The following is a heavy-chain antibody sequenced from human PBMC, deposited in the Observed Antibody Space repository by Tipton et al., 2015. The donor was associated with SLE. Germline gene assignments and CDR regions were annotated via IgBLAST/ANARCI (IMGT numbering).Heavy chain of an antibody. V-gene: IGHV3-74*01. CDR2: INSDGITT. D-gene: IGHD7-27*01. CDR1: GFDFSNYW. J-gene: IGHJ4*02. CDR3: ARLPLWGPHYDY. Sequence: GSLRLSCAASGFDFSNYWMHWVRQGPEKGLVWVSRINSDGITTDYAESVKGRFTISRDNAKSTLYLLMNNLRAEDTAVYYCARLPLWGPHYDYWGQGTLVTVSS.